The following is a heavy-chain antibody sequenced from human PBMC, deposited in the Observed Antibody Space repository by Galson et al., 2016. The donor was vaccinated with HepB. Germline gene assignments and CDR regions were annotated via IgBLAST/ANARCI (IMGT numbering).Heavy chain of an antibody. CDR2: TYYRSKWYN. CDR3: TRAYADYARDDAFDV. CDR1: WDSVSNFSAA. D-gene: IGHD4-17*01. V-gene: IGHV6-1*01. J-gene: IGHJ3*01. Sequence: CAISWDSVSNFSAAWNWIRQSPMRGLEWLGRTYYRSKWYNDYAASVKRRITINPDTSKNHFSLQLNSVTPEDTAVYYCTRAYADYARDDAFDVWGQGTLVTVSS.